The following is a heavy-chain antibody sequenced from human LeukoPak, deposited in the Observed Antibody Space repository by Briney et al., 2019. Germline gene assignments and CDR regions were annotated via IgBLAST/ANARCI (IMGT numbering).Heavy chain of an antibody. D-gene: IGHD1-26*01. V-gene: IGHV4-59*01. CDR1: GDSMTGYY. CDR2: IYYSGST. Sequence: PSETLSLTCAVYGDSMTGYYWELIRQPPGKGLEWIGYIYYSGSTNYNPSLKSRVTISLDTSKNQFSLKLTSVTAADTAIYYCARASSGSRLTDYWGQGTLVTVSS. J-gene: IGHJ4*02. CDR3: ARASSGSRLTDY.